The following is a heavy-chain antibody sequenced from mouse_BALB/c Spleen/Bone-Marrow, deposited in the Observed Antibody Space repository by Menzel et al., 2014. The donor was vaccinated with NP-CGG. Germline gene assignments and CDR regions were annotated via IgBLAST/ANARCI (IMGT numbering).Heavy chain of an antibody. CDR1: GFTFSDYY. V-gene: IGHV5-12*02. D-gene: IGHD2-14*01. Sequence: EVKLMESGGGLVQPGGSLKISCATSGFTFSDYYMYWVRQTPEKRLERVASISNGGNNTYYPDTLKGRFTISRDNAKNTLYLQMSRLKSEDTAIYYCSRHDYRYDAWFAYWGQGTLVTVSA. CDR2: ISNGGNNT. CDR3: SRHDYRYDAWFAY. J-gene: IGHJ3*01.